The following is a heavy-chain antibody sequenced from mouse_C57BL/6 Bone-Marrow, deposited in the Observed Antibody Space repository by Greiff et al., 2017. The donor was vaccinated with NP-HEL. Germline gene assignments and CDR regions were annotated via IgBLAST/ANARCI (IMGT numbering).Heavy chain of an antibody. Sequence: QVHVKQSGAELVRPGASVKLSCKASGYTFTDYYINWVKQRPGQGLEWIARIYPGSGNTYYNEKFKGKATLTAEKSSSTAYMQLSSLTSEDSAVYFCAREKSTVVADYWGQGTTLTVSS. J-gene: IGHJ2*01. CDR3: AREKSTVVADY. CDR2: IYPGSGNT. D-gene: IGHD1-1*01. V-gene: IGHV1-76*01. CDR1: GYTFTDYY.